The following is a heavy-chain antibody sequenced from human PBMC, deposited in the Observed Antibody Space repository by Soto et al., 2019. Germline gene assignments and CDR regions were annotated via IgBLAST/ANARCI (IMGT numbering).Heavy chain of an antibody. CDR2: IGARGDI. CDR3: AREETAWPLAYGLDV. V-gene: IGHV3-21*01. CDR1: GFTFSRYS. J-gene: IGHJ6*04. Sequence: GSLRVSCAGSGFTFSRYSMNWVRQAPGKGLEWVASIGARGDIYYAESVKCRLTSSRDNAKNSLSLDMDSLRVEDTGVYYCAREETAWPLAYGLDVCGKRRTLTVSS. D-gene: IGHD2-21*02.